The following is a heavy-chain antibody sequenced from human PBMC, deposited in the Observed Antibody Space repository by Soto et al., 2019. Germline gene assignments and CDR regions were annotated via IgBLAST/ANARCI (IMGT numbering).Heavy chain of an antibody. J-gene: IGHJ6*02. Sequence: GGSLRLSCAASGFTFSSYNMNWVHQAPGKGLEWVSYISSSSSTIYYADSVKGRFTISRDNAKNSLYLQMNSLRDEDTAVYYCARDRKGLGDYGKYYYYYYGMDVWGQGTTVTVSS. CDR1: GFTFSSYN. V-gene: IGHV3-48*02. CDR2: ISSSSSTI. CDR3: ARDRKGLGDYGKYYYYYYGMDV. D-gene: IGHD4-17*01.